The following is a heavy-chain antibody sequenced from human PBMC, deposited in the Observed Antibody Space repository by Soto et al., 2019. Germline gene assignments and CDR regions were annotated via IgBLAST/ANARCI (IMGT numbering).Heavy chain of an antibody. CDR2: IYYSGST. V-gene: IGHV4-31*02. CDR1: GGSISSGGYY. CDR3: ARRIAAAGSNWFDP. Sequence: TLSLTCTVSGGSISSGGYYWSWIRQHPGKGLEWIGYIYYSGSTYYNPSLKSRVTISVDTSKNQFSLKLSSVTAADTAVYYCARRIAAAGSNWFDPWGQGTLVTVSS. J-gene: IGHJ5*02. D-gene: IGHD6-13*01.